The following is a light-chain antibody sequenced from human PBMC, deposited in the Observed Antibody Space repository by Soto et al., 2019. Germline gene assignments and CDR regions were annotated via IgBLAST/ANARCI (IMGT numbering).Light chain of an antibody. V-gene: IGLV1-40*01. CDR3: QSYDNSLSGSWV. CDR1: SSNIGAGYD. Sequence: QSVLTQPPSVSGAPGQRVTISCTGSSSNIGAGYDVHWYQQLPGTAPKLLMYGNSNRPSGVPDRFSGSKSGTSASLAITGLQAEDEADYYCQSYDNSLSGSWVFGGGTKLPVL. J-gene: IGLJ3*02. CDR2: GNS.